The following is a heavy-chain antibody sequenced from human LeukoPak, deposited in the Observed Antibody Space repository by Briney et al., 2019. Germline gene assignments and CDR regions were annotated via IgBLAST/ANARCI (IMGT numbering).Heavy chain of an antibody. CDR3: AVDSGPVVSGYFDY. D-gene: IGHD3-9*01. V-gene: IGHV3-23*01. CDR2: ISDSGGTT. CDR1: GFTFCSYA. Sequence: PGGSLRLSCAASGFTFCSYALGWVRQAPGKGLQWVSAISDSGGTTYYADSVRGRFTISRDDSKNTLYLQMNSLRAEDTAVYYCAVDSGPVVSGYFDYWGQGNLVTVSS. J-gene: IGHJ4*02.